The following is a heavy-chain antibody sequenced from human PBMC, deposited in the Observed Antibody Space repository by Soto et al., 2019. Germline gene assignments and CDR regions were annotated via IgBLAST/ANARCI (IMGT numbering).Heavy chain of an antibody. CDR1: GFTFSSYG. CDR3: VKDGSSGWPYFYDMDV. D-gene: IGHD6-19*01. V-gene: IGHV3-30*18. Sequence: QVQLVESGGGVVQPGRSLRLSCAASGFTFSSYGMHWVRQAPGKGLEWVAVISYDGRNKYYADAVKGRFTISRDNSMNTLYLQMSSLRAEDTAVYYCVKDGSSGWPYFYDMDVWGQGTTVTVSS. J-gene: IGHJ6*02. CDR2: ISYDGRNK.